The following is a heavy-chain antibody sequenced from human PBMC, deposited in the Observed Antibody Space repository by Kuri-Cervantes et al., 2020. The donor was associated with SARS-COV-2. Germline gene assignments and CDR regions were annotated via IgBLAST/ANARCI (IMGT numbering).Heavy chain of an antibody. CDR1: GLVFSSYA. V-gene: IGHV3-48*03. J-gene: IGHJ4*02. CDR3: ARDRGDYIDY. CDR2: ISSSGSTI. Sequence: GGSLRLSCAASGLVFSSYAMTWVRQVPGKGLEWVSYISSSGSTIYYADSVKGRFTISRDNAKNSLYLQMNSLRAEDTAVYYCARDRGDYIDYWGQGTLVTVSS.